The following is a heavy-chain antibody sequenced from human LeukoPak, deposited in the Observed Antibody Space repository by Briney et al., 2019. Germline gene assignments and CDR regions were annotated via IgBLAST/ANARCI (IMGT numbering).Heavy chain of an antibody. D-gene: IGHD3-10*01. V-gene: IGHV3-23*01. CDR1: GFTFSTYA. J-gene: IGHJ4*02. Sequence: GGSLRLSCAASGFTFSTYAMSWVRQAPGKGLEWVSAIGGSGGSTYYADSVKGRFTISRDDSKNTLYLEMNSLRAEDTAIYYCAKFTRTLVRGALVNWGQGTLVTVSS. CDR3: AKFTRTLVRGALVN. CDR2: IGGSGGST.